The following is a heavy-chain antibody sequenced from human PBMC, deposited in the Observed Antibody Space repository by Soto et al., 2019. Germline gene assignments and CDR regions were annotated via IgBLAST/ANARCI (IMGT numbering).Heavy chain of an antibody. CDR2: IWYDGSNK. D-gene: IGHD3-22*01. CDR1: GFTFSSYG. CDR3: ARTNYDSSGYYYRMGYFDY. V-gene: IGHV3-33*01. Sequence: GGSLRLSCAASGFTFSSYGMHWVRQAPGKGLEWVAVIWYDGSNKYYADSVKGRFTISRDNSKNTLYLQMNSLRAEDTAVYYCARTNYDSSGYYYRMGYFDYWGQGTLVTVSS. J-gene: IGHJ4*02.